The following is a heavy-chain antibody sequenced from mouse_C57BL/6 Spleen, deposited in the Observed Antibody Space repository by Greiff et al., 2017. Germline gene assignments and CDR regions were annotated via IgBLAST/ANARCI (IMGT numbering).Heavy chain of an antibody. Sequence: DVKLVESGGGLVKPGGSLKLSCAASGFTFSDYGMHWVRQAPEKGLEWVAYISSGSSTIYYADTVKGRFTISRDNAKNTLFLQMTSLRSEDTAMXYCARRSWDTLFDYRGQGTTLTVSS. CDR3: ARRSWDTLFDY. J-gene: IGHJ2*01. CDR2: ISSGSSTI. V-gene: IGHV5-17*01. CDR1: GFTFSDYG. D-gene: IGHD4-1*01.